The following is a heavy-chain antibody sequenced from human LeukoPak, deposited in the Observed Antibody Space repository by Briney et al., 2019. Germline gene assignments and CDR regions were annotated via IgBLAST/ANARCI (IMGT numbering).Heavy chain of an antibody. CDR3: ARVPSSSWEPSNWFDP. Sequence: ASVKVSCKASGYTFTGYYMHWVRQAPGQGLEWMGWINPNSGGTNYAQKFQGRVTMTRDTSISTAYMELSRLRSDDTAVYYCARVPSSSWEPSNWFDPWGQGTLVTVSS. J-gene: IGHJ5*02. D-gene: IGHD6-13*01. CDR2: INPNSGGT. V-gene: IGHV1-2*02. CDR1: GYTFTGYY.